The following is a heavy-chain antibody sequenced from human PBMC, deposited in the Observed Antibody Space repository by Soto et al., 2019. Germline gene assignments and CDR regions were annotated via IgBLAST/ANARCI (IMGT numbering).Heavy chain of an antibody. CDR2: IGTTGDA. J-gene: IGHJ4*02. V-gene: IGHV3-13*01. D-gene: IGHD6-19*01. CDR1: GFTFSSYD. CDR3: AGGRSGWYAEFDF. Sequence: EVQLVESGGGLVQPGGSLRLSCAASGFTFSSYDMHWVRQTAGKGLEWVAAIGTTGDAYYPGSATGRFTISRENAKTSLDLQMNNLRVGDTAVYFCAGGRSGWYAEFDFWGQGTQVTVSS.